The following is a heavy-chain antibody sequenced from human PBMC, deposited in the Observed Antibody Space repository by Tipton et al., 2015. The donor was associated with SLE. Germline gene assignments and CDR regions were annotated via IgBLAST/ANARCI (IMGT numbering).Heavy chain of an antibody. Sequence: TLSLTCTVSGGSISSSSYYWGWIRQPPGKGLEWIGSIYYSGSTYYNPSLKSRVTISGDTSKNQFSLKLSSVTAADTAVYYCASQNGEGYCSGGSCPGDWGQGTLVTVSS. CDR1: GGSISSSSYY. J-gene: IGHJ4*02. V-gene: IGHV4-39*07. CDR2: IYYSGST. D-gene: IGHD2-15*01. CDR3: ASQNGEGYCSGGSCPGD.